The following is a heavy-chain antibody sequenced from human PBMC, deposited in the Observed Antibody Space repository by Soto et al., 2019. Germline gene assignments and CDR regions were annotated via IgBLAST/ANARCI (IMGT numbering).Heavy chain of an antibody. V-gene: IGHV3-30-3*01. CDR3: ARAAYDYGDYEEFDY. Sequence: QVQLVESGGGVVQPGRSLRLSCAASGFTFSSYAMHWVRQAPGKGLEWVAVISYDGSNKYYADSVKGRFTISRDNSKNTLYRQMNSLRAEDAAVYYCARAAYDYGDYEEFDYWGQGTLGTVSS. CDR1: GFTFSSYA. D-gene: IGHD4-17*01. CDR2: ISYDGSNK. J-gene: IGHJ4*02.